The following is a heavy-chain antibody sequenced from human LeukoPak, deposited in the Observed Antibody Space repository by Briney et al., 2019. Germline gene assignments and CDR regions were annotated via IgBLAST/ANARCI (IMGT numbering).Heavy chain of an antibody. CDR2: ISSSGSTI. CDR1: GFTFSSYE. V-gene: IGHV3-48*03. D-gene: IGHD5-18*01. CDR3: AKGARVNSYAVLDY. Sequence: PGGSLRLSCAASGFTFSSYEMNWVRQAPGKGLEWVSYISSSGSTIYYADSVKGRFTISRDNAKNTLSLQMNSLRAEDTAVYYCAKGARVNSYAVLDYWGQGTLVTVSS. J-gene: IGHJ4*02.